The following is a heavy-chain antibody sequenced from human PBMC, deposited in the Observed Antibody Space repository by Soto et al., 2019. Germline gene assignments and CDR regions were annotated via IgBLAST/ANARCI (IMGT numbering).Heavy chain of an antibody. V-gene: IGHV3-30*03. J-gene: IGHJ5*02. Sequence: QEQLVESGGDVVQPGGSLRLSCAASGFTLSRQDMHWVRQAPGKGLEWVAVLSYDGIAQYYADSVKGRFTISRDNXXXXXXXXXXXXXXXXXXXXXXXXXXXXXXXSPSDRWGQGTLVTVSS. CDR2: LSYDGIAQ. CDR1: GFTLSRQD. CDR3: XXXXXXXXXSPSDR.